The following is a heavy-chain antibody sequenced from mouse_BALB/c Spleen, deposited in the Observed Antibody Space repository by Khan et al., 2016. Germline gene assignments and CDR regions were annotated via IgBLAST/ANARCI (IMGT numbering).Heavy chain of an antibody. D-gene: IGHD2-4*01. J-gene: IGHJ3*01. Sequence: VQLQQSGAELVKPGASVKLSCTASDFNIKDTYMHWVKQRPEQGLEWIGRIDPANGTTNYDPKFQGKATITADTSSNTAYLQLSHLTSEDTAVYYCARSPYDDDVGFAYWGQGTLVTVSA. CDR1: DFNIKDTY. V-gene: IGHV14-3*02. CDR3: ARSPYDDDVGFAY. CDR2: IDPANGTT.